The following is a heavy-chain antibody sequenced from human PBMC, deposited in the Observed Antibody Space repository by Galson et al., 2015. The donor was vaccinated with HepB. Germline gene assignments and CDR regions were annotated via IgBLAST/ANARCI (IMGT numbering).Heavy chain of an antibody. CDR1: GFIFNTHA. Sequence: SLRLSCAASGFIFNTHAFNWVRQAPGKGLEWVSSISSRSTHIYYANSVKDRFTVSRDNARRSLYLQMNSLTAEDTAVYYCAREGEVAGPTGSLDFWGQGTLV. V-gene: IGHV3-21*01. J-gene: IGHJ4*02. CDR3: AREGEVAGPTGSLDF. D-gene: IGHD6-19*01. CDR2: ISSRSTHI.